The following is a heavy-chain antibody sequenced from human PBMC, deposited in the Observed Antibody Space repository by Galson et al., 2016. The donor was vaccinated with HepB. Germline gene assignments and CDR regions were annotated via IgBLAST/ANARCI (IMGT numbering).Heavy chain of an antibody. J-gene: IGHJ4*02. V-gene: IGHV3-23*01. D-gene: IGHD2/OR15-2a*01. CDR1: GFTFSNYG. Sequence: LRLSCAASGFTFSNYGMTWVRQAPGKGLEVVSSISRSGDSTDYADSVKGRFTISRDNSNNMLFLQMSSLRTDDTAIYYCARRHEYCPPVGCSVDYWGQGTLVSVAS. CDR2: ISRSGDST. CDR3: ARRHEYCPPVGCSVDY.